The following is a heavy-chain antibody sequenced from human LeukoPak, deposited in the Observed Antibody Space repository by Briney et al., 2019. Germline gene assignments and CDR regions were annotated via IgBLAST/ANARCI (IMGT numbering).Heavy chain of an antibody. CDR1: GGTFSSYA. D-gene: IGHD2-2*01. CDR3: ASARYCSSTSCSSFDY. J-gene: IGHJ4*02. Sequence: ASVKVSCKASGGTFSSYAISWVRQAPGQGLEWMGGIIPIFGTANYAQKFQGRVTITADKSTSTACMELSSLRSEDTAVYYCASARYCSSTSCSSFDYWGQGTLVTVSS. V-gene: IGHV1-69*06. CDR2: IIPIFGTA.